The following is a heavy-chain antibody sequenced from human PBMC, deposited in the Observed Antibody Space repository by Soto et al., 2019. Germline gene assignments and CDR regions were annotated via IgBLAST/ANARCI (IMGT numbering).Heavy chain of an antibody. CDR3: ARDKGYSGYEHYYYYGMDV. CDR1: GGTFSSYA. CDR2: IIPIFGTA. J-gene: IGHJ6*02. D-gene: IGHD5-12*01. V-gene: IGHV1-69*13. Sequence: SSVKVSCKASGGTFSSYAISWVRQAPGQGLEWMGGIIPIFGTANYAQKFQGRVTITADESTSTAYMELSSLRSEDTAVYYCARDKGYSGYEHYYYYGMDVWGQGTTVTVS.